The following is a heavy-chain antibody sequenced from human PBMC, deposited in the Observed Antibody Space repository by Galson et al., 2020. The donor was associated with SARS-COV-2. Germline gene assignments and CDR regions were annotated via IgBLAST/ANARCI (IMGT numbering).Heavy chain of an antibody. J-gene: IGHJ4*02. V-gene: IGHV1-18*01. CDR1: GYTISTYA. CDR2: ISTYNGDT. D-gene: IGHD5-12*01. Sequence: ASVKVSCKASGYTISTYAISWVRRAPGQGLEWMGWISTYNGDTNYAPKFQSRVTMTTDTSANSVYMELRNLRSDDTATYYCARDGQIGYDYRAVGYWGQGTLVTVAS. CDR3: ARDGQIGYDYRAVGY.